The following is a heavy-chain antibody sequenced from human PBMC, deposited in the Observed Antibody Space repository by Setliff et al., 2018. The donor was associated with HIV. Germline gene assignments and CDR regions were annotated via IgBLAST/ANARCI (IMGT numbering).Heavy chain of an antibody. CDR1: GYTFTSYD. CDR2: ISAYNGNT. V-gene: IGHV1-18*01. D-gene: IGHD2-15*01. CDR3: ARRVLQDDTITRSNWLDP. J-gene: IGHJ5*02. Sequence: RASVKVSCKASGYTFTSYDISWVRQAPGQGLEWMGWISAYNGNTNYVQKLQGRVTMTTDTSTSTAYMELRSLRSDDTAVYYCARRVLQDDTITRSNWLDPWGQGTLVTVSS.